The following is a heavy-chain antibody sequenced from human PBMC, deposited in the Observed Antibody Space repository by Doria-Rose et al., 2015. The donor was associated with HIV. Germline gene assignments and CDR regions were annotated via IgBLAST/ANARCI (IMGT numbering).Heavy chain of an antibody. CDR2: TYYTGTS. CDR1: GASVSSRGYY. V-gene: IGHV4-31*03. Sequence: TCSVSGASVSSRGYYWNWIRQVPGKGLESLGYTYYTGTSDYSPSLKSRLNMAVDTSKNQFSLKLSFVTVADTAVYYCARMGSYRELDYWGQGALVIVSA. CDR3: ARMGSYRELDY. D-gene: IGHD3-3*01. J-gene: IGHJ4*02.